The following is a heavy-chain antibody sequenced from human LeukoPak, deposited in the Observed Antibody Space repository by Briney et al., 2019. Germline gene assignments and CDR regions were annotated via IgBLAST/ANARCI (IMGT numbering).Heavy chain of an antibody. CDR1: GGSISSYY. V-gene: IGHV4-59*01. D-gene: IGHD3-22*01. CDR2: IYYSGST. CDR3: ARAGNDSSGFDAFDI. Sequence: SETLSLTCTVSGGSISSYYWSWIRQPPGKGLEWIGYIYYSGSTNYNPSLKSRVTISVDTSKNQFSLKLSSVTAADTAVYYCARAGNDSSGFDAFDIWGQGTMVTVSS. J-gene: IGHJ3*02.